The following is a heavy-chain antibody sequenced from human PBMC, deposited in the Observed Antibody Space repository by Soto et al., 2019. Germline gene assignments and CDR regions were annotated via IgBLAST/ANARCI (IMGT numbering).Heavy chain of an antibody. Sequence: GASVKVSCKASGYTFTGYYMHWVRQAPGQGLEWMGLINPNGGSTSYAQKFQGRVTMTRDTSTSTVYMELSSLRSEDTAVYYCARYSLNSIAARPGGVYDYWGQGTLVTVSS. CDR2: INPNGGST. CDR1: GYTFTGYY. V-gene: IGHV1-46*03. D-gene: IGHD6-6*01. CDR3: ARYSLNSIAARPGGVYDY. J-gene: IGHJ4*02.